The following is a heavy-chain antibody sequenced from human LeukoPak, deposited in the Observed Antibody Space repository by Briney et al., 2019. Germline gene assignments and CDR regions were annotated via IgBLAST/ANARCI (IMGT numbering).Heavy chain of an antibody. J-gene: IGHJ6*03. V-gene: IGHV1-8*01. D-gene: IGHD2-15*01. CDR2: MNPNSGNT. Sequence: ASVKVSCKASGYTFTSYDINWVRQATGQGLEWMGWMNPNSGNTGYAQKFQGRVTMTRNTSISTAYMELSSLRSEDTAVYYCARGNSGGYCSGGSCYSMYYYYMDVWGKGTTVTVSS. CDR1: GYTFTSYD. CDR3: ARGNSGGYCSGGSCYSMYYYYMDV.